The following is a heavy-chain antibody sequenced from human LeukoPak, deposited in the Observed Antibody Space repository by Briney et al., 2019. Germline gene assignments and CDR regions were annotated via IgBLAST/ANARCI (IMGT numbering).Heavy chain of an antibody. CDR3: ARGEHCSGGSCYSAAFDI. CDR2: IYSDGSST. Sequence: GGSLRLSCAASGFTFSSYWMHWVRQAPGKGLVWVSRIYSDGSSTNYAVSVKGRFTISRDNAKNTLYLQMNSLRAEDTAVYYCARGEHCSGGSCYSAAFDIWGQGTMVTVSS. D-gene: IGHD2-15*01. J-gene: IGHJ3*02. V-gene: IGHV3-74*01. CDR1: GFTFSSYW.